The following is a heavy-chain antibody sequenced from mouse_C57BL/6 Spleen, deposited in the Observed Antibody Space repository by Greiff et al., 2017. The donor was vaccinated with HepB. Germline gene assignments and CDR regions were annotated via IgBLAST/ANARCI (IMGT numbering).Heavy chain of an antibody. CDR2: IYPGDGDT. J-gene: IGHJ2*01. CDR1: GYAFSSSW. CDR3: ARSSLDY. V-gene: IGHV1-82*01. Sequence: VQLQQSGPELVKPGASVKISCKASGYAFSSSWMNWVKQRPGKGLEWIGRIYPGDGDTNYNGKFKGKATLTADKSSRTAYMQLSSLTSEDSAVYFCARSSLDYWGQGTTLTVAS.